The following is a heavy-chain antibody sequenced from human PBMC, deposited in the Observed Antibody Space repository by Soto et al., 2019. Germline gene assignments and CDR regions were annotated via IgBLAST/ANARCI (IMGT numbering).Heavy chain of an antibody. D-gene: IGHD4-17*01. Sequence: SVKVYCKASGGTFSRYAISWVRQAHGQGLEWMGGIIPIFGTVNYAQKFQGRVTITADESTSTAYMELSSLRSEDTAVYYCARDPDDYGGKRGFDPWGQGTLVPGSS. CDR3: ARDPDDYGGKRGFDP. J-gene: IGHJ5*02. CDR2: IIPIFGTV. CDR1: GGTFSRYA. V-gene: IGHV1-69*01.